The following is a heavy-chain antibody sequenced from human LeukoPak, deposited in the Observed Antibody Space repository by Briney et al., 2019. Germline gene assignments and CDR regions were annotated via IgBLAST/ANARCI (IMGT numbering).Heavy chain of an antibody. CDR1: GFTFSSYA. J-gene: IGHJ4*02. CDR3: AKNSGYDFFPYYFDY. D-gene: IGHD5-12*01. Sequence: PGGSLRLSCAASGFTFSSYAMSWVRQAPGKGLEWVSAISGSGGSTYYADSVKGRFTISRDNSKNTLYLQMNSLRAEDTAVYYCAKNSGYDFFPYYFDYWGQATLVTVSS. CDR2: ISGSGGST. V-gene: IGHV3-23*01.